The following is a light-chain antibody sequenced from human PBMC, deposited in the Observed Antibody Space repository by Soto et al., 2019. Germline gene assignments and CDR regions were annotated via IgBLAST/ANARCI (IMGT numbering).Light chain of an antibody. CDR2: GAS. Sequence: DIVLTQSPGTLSLSPGDRATLSCRASQSFSSSYLVWYQQKPGQAPMLLIYGASSRAAGIPDRFSGSGSGTDFTLTISRLEPEDFAVYYLQQFGCAYTFGQWTKLEIK. CDR3: QQFGCAYT. V-gene: IGKV3-20*01. J-gene: IGKJ2*01. CDR1: QSFSSSY.